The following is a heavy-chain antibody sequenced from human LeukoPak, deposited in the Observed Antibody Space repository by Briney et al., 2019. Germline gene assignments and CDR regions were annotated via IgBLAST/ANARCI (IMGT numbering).Heavy chain of an antibody. CDR3: ARGAAGTTPDYYYFGLDV. CDR1: GYRFTDYW. Sequence: GESLKISCKGSGYRFTDYWIGWVRQMPGKGLEWMGIIYPGDSDTRYSPSFQGQVTISADKSINTAHLQWSSLKPSDTAMYYCARGAAGTTPDYYYFGLDVWGQGTTVRVSS. CDR2: IYPGDSDT. J-gene: IGHJ6*02. V-gene: IGHV5-51*01. D-gene: IGHD1-7*01.